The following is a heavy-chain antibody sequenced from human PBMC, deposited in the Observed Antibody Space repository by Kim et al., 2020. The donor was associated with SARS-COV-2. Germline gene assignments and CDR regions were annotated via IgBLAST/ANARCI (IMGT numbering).Heavy chain of an antibody. CDR3: ARAPYIAARLDV. CDR1: GYTFTGYY. CDR2: INPNSGGT. Sequence: ASVKVSCKASGYTFTGYYMHWVRQAPGQGLEWMGWINPNSGGTNYAQKFQGRVTMTRDTSISTAYMELSRLRSDDTAVYYCARAPYIAARLDVWGQGTTVTVSS. D-gene: IGHD6-25*01. V-gene: IGHV1-2*02. J-gene: IGHJ6*02.